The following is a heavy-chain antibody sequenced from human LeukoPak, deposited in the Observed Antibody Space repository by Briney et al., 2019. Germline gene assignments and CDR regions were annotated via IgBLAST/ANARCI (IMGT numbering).Heavy chain of an antibody. CDR3: AREYCSSTSCYLYYFDY. V-gene: IGHV3-48*02. J-gene: IGHJ4*02. CDR1: GFTFSSYS. Sequence: GGSLRLSCAASGFTFSSYSMNWVRQAPGKGLEWVSYISSSSSTIYYADSVKGRFTISRDNAKNSLYLQMNSLRDEDSAVYYCAREYCSSTSCYLYYFDYWGQGTLVTVSS. CDR2: ISSSSSTI. D-gene: IGHD2-2*01.